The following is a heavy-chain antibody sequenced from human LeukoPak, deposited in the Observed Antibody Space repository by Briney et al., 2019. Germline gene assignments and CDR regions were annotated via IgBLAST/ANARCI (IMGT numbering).Heavy chain of an antibody. Sequence: PSETLSLTCTVSGGTISGNYWSWIRQPPGQGLEGIADIHSNGYTNYKPSVKSRFTISVDPYNNQFSLKVPSVTAPDPAMYYCTNRQGPMSGNYDYFDPWGQGAMVTVSS. CDR2: IHSNGYT. J-gene: IGHJ5*02. V-gene: IGHV4-4*09. D-gene: IGHD1-7*01. CDR1: GGTISGNY. CDR3: TNRQGPMSGNYDYFDP.